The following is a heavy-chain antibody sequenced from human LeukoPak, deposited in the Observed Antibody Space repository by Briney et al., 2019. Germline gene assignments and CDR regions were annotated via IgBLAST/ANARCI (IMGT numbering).Heavy chain of an antibody. V-gene: IGHV3-23*01. D-gene: IGHD6-13*01. Sequence: GGSLRLSCAASGFTLSGYAMTWVRQAPGRGLEWVSSVDGGGGGTYYADSVKGRFTISRDNSKDTLYLQMNGLRAEDTAVYFCAKQSAGSAAWYSLHYDFWGQGTLVTVSS. CDR1: GFTLSGYA. CDR3: AKQSAGSAAWYSLHYDF. CDR2: VDGGGGGT. J-gene: IGHJ4*02.